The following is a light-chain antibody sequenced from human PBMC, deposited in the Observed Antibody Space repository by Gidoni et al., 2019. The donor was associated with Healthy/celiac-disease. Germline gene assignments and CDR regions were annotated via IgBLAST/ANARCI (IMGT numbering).Light chain of an antibody. J-gene: IGKJ1*01. CDR2: GAS. CDR3: QQYNNWPWT. Sequence: EIVMTQSPATLSVSPGERATLSCRASQSVSSNLAWYQQKPGQAPRLLMYGASTRATGIPARFSGSGSGTEFTLTISSLQSEDFAVYYCQQYNNWPWTFXQXTKVEIK. CDR1: QSVSSN. V-gene: IGKV3-15*01.